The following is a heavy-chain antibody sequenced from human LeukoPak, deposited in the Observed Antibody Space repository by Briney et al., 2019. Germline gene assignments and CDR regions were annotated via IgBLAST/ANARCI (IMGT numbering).Heavy chain of an antibody. D-gene: IGHD5-24*01. J-gene: IGHJ4*02. CDR1: GYTFTNYW. CDR3: ARHGPVDMATTDCDY. CDR2: IYPGNSDT. Sequence: GGSLRLSCKASGYTFTNYWIGWVRQMPGKGLEWMGIIYPGNSDTRYSPSFQGRVTILADKSISTAYLQWSSLKAPDTAIYYCARHGPVDMATTDCDYWGQGTLVTVSS. V-gene: IGHV5-51*01.